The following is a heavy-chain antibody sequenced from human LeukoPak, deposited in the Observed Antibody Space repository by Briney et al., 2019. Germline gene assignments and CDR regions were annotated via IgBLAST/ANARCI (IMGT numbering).Heavy chain of an antibody. CDR1: GGSISSYY. V-gene: IGHV3-11*04. CDR2: IGSSNTI. Sequence: LSLTCTVSGGSISSYYWSWIRQAPGKGLEWLSYIGSSNTIYSADSVKGRFTISRDNAKNSLYLQMNSLRAEDTAVYYCARGSFLITFGGLIVWGQGTLVTVSS. J-gene: IGHJ4*02. D-gene: IGHD3-16*02. CDR3: ARGSFLITFGGLIV.